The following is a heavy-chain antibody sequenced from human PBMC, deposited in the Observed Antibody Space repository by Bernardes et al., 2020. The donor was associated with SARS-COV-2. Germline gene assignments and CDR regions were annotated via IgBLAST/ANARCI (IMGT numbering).Heavy chain of an antibody. J-gene: IGHJ5*02. Sequence: SETLSLTCAVYGGSLDSHYWNWIRQPPGKGPEWIGEINHAGNTHYNPSLKSRVTISVDASKNQFSLKMTSVPAADTAVYYCARASPSYRGYDSPWGQGTLVTVSS. CDR2: INHAGNT. V-gene: IGHV4-34*01. CDR1: GGSLDSHY. D-gene: IGHD5-12*01. CDR3: ARASPSYRGYDSP.